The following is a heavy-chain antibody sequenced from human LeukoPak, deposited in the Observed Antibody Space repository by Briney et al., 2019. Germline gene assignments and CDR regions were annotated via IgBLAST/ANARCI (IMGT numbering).Heavy chain of an antibody. CDR3: ARMGGYSGYATH. D-gene: IGHD5-12*01. CDR2: IYSAGSA. Sequence: SETLSLTCTVSGGSLSSYDWSWIRQPPGKGLEWMGDIYSAGSANYNPALKRRGTLSVRAATNQSARKLKCVPSPETAVYYCARMGGYSGYATHWGQGTLVTVSS. V-gene: IGHV4-59*08. J-gene: IGHJ4*02. CDR1: GGSLSSYD.